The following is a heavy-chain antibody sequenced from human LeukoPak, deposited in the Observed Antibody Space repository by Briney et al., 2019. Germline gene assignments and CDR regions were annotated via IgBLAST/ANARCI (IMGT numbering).Heavy chain of an antibody. V-gene: IGHV1-8*01. J-gene: IGHJ4*02. CDR2: MNPNSGST. CDR3: ARLPQGEPPKIPYLDY. Sequence: GASVKVSCKASGYTFTSYDINWVRQATGQGLEWMGWMNPNSGSTGYAQKFQGRVTMTRNTSISAAYMELSSLRSEDTAVYYCARLPQGEPPKIPYLDYWGQGTLVTVSS. CDR1: GYTFTSYD. D-gene: IGHD3-16*01.